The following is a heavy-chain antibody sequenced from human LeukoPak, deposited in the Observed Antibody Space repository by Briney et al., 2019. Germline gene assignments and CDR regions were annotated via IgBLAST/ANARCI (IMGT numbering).Heavy chain of an antibody. J-gene: IGHJ6*03. CDR1: GYTFTGYY. CDR3: ARREYSSSWYHKYYYYYYMDV. CDR2: INPNSGGT. V-gene: IGHV1-2*02. Sequence: GASVKVSCKASGYTFTGYYMHWVRQAPGQGLEWMGWINPNSGGTNYAQKFQGRVTMTRDTSISTAYMELSRLRSDDTAVYYCARREYSSSWYHKYYYYYYMDVWGKGTTATVSS. D-gene: IGHD6-13*01.